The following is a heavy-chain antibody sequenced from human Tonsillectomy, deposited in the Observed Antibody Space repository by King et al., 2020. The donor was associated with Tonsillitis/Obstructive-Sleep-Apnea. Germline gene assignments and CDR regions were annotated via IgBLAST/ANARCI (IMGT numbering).Heavy chain of an antibody. CDR3: AKTTYRGTYYDY. V-gene: IGHV3-23*01. J-gene: IGHJ4*02. Sequence: VQLLESGGGLVQPGGSLRLSCAASGFTFTSYVMSWVRQAPGTGLEWVSGISGSGRTTYYTDSVKGRFTISSDNSKNTLYLQMNSLRADDTAVYYCAKTTYRGTYYDYWGQGTLVTVSS. D-gene: IGHD1-26*01. CDR2: ISGSGRTT. CDR1: GFTFTSYV.